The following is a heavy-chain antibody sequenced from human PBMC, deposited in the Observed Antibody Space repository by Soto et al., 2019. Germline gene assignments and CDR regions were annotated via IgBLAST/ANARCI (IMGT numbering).Heavy chain of an antibody. CDR1: VFTFSSYA. CDR3: ANQLNYDFWSGYYTPELDY. V-gene: IGHV3-23*01. D-gene: IGHD3-3*01. CDR2: ISGSGVST. Sequence: GSLRLSCAASVFTFSSYAMSWVRQAPGKGLEWVSAISGSGVSTYYADSVKGRFTISRDNSKNTLYLQMNSLRAEDTAVYYCANQLNYDFWSGYYTPELDYWGQGTLVTVSS. J-gene: IGHJ4*02.